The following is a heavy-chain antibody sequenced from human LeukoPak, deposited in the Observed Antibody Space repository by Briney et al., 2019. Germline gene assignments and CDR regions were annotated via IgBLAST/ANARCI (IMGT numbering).Heavy chain of an antibody. CDR1: GGSISSRY. CDR3: ARCHYYYYYYMDV. V-gene: IGHV4-59*11. Sequence: SETLSLTCTVSGGSISSRYWSWIRQPPGKGLEWIGYIYYSGSTNYNPSLKSRVTISVDTSKNQFSLKLSSVTAADTAVYYCARCHYYYYYYMDVWGKGTTVTVSS. J-gene: IGHJ6*03. CDR2: IYYSGST.